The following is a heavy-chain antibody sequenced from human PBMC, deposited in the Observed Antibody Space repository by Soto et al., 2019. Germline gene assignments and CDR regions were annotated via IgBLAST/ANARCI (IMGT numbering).Heavy chain of an antibody. CDR1: GFTFSSYA. CDR3: ASNMGPIVVVMLDY. J-gene: IGHJ4*02. CDR2: IRGSGGSK. D-gene: IGHD3-22*01. V-gene: IGHV3-23*01. Sequence: PGGSLRLSCAASGFTFSSYAMSWVRQAPGKGLEWVSAIRGSGGSKYYADSVKGRFTISRDNSKNTLYLQMNSLRAEDTAVYYCASNMGPIVVVMLDYWGQGTLVTVSS.